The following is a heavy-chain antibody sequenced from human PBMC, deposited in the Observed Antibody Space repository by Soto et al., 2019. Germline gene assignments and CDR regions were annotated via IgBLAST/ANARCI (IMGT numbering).Heavy chain of an antibody. CDR2: VSAYNGDT. V-gene: IGHV1-18*01. CDR3: ARDLLTTVTHRDFDY. CDR1: GYSFTTHG. Sequence: QVQMVQSASEVKEPGASVKVSCKTSGYSFTTHGISWVRQAPGQGLEWMGWVSAYNGDTIYAPGLHDRVTMTTDTSARTAYMELRSLTSDDTAVYYCARDLLTTVTHRDFDYWGQGTLVTVSS. D-gene: IGHD4-17*01. J-gene: IGHJ4*02.